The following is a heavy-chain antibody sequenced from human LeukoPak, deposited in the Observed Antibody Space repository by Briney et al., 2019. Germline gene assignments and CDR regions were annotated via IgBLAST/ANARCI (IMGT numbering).Heavy chain of an antibody. CDR1: GGSISSYY. CDR2: IYNNGST. V-gene: IGHV4-59*08. CDR3: ARHRDIVGNWFDP. Sequence: SETLSLTCTVSGGSISSYYWSWIRQPRGKGLEWIGYIYNNGSTNYNPSLKSRVTISVDTSKNQFSLKLSSVTAADTAVYYCARHRDIVGNWFDPWGQGTLVTVSS. J-gene: IGHJ5*02. D-gene: IGHD2-15*01.